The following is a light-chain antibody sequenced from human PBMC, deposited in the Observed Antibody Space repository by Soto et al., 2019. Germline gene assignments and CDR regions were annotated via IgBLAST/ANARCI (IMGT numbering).Light chain of an antibody. CDR1: SSNIGRYY. CDR2: KND. J-gene: IGLJ2*01. V-gene: IGLV1-47*01. Sequence: QPVLTQPPSASGTPGQRVTISCSGSSSNIGRYYVYWYQQLPGTAPKLLIYKNDQRPSGVPDRFSGSKSGTSASLAISGLRSEDEADYYCAAWDDSLSVVFGGGTQLTVL. CDR3: AAWDDSLSVV.